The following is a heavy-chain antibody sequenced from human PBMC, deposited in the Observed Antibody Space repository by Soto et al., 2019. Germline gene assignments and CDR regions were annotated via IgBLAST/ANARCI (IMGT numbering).Heavy chain of an antibody. V-gene: IGHV3-53*01. Sequence: GGSLRLSCAASGFTVSSDYMSWVRQAPGKGLEWVSVIYSGGSTYYADSVKGRFTISRDNSKNTLYLQMNSLRAEDTAVYYCAREGNYDILTGYYYYGMDVWGQGTTVTVSS. CDR2: IYSGGST. J-gene: IGHJ6*02. D-gene: IGHD3-9*01. CDR3: AREGNYDILTGYYYYGMDV. CDR1: GFTVSSDY.